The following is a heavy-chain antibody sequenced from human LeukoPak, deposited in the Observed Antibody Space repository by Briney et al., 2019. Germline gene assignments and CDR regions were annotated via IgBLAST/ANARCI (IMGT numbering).Heavy chain of an antibody. V-gene: IGHV4-61*02. D-gene: IGHD6-13*01. CDR1: GGSISSGSYY. CDR3: ARGVGIAAAWDFDY. CDR2: IYTSGST. J-gene: IGHJ4*02. Sequence: SETLSLTCTVSGGSISSGSYYWSWIRQPAGKGLEWIGRIYTSGSTNYNPSLKSRVTISVDTSKNQFSLKLSSVTAADTAVCYCARGVGIAAAWDFDYWGQGTLVTVSS.